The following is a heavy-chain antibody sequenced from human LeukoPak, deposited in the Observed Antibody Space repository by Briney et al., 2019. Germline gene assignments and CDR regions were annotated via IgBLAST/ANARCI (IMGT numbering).Heavy chain of an antibody. CDR2: ISSSGSTI. D-gene: IGHD3-16*01. CDR1: GFTFSNYA. J-gene: IGHJ5*02. CDR3: AREVTFGGVSYWFDP. V-gene: IGHV3-48*03. Sequence: PGGSLRLSCAASGFTFSNYAMSWVRQAPGKGLEGVSYISSSGSTIYYADSVKGRFTISRDNAKNSLYLQMNSLRAEDTAVYYCAREVTFGGVSYWFDPWGQGTLVTVSS.